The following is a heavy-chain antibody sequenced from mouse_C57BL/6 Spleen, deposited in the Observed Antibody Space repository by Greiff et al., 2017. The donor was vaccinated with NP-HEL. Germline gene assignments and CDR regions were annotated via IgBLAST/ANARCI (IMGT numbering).Heavy chain of an antibody. D-gene: IGHD1-1*01. CDR2: IDPSDSYT. Sequence: QVQLKQPGAELVKPGASVKLSCKASGYTFTSYWMQWVKQRPGQGLEWIGEIDPSDSYTNYNQKFKGKATLTVDTSSSTAYMQLSSLTSEDSAVYYCARNPITTVVAPNYAKDYWGQGTSVTVSS. V-gene: IGHV1-50*01. J-gene: IGHJ4*01. CDR3: ARNPITTVVAPNYAKDY. CDR1: GYTFTSYW.